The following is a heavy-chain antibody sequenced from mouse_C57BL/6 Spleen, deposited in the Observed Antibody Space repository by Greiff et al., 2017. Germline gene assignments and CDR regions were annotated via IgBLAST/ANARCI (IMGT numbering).Heavy chain of an antibody. D-gene: IGHD1-1*01. CDR2: INPSNGGT. CDR3: ARGRGSSFYWYFDG. CDR1: GYTFTSYW. J-gene: IGHJ1*03. Sequence: QVQLKQPGTELVKPGASVKLSCKASGYTFTSYWMHWVKQRPGQGLEWIGNINPSNGGTNYNEKFKSKATLTVDKSSSTAYMQLSSLTSEDSAVYYCARGRGSSFYWYFDGWGTGTTVTVSS. V-gene: IGHV1-53*01.